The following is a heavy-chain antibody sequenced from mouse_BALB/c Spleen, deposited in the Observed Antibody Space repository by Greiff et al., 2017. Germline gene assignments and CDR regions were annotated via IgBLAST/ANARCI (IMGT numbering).Heavy chain of an antibody. CDR3: ARRDYGSSYAMDY. D-gene: IGHD1-1*01. V-gene: IGHV1-69*02. CDR1: GYTFTSYW. Sequence: QVQLKQPGAELVKPGASVKLSCKASGYTFTSYWMHWVKQRPGQGLEWIGEIDPSDSYTNYNQKFKGKATLTVDKSSSTAYMQLSSLTSEDSAVYYCARRDYGSSYAMDYWGQGTSVTVSS. CDR2: IDPSDSYT. J-gene: IGHJ4*01.